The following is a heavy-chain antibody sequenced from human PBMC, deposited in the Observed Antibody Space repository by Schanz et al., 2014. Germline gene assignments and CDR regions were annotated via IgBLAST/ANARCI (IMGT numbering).Heavy chain of an antibody. V-gene: IGHV1-69*04. J-gene: IGHJ5*02. D-gene: IGHD3-22*01. CDR1: GGTFNSYT. CDR3: AREVGLYDRGWFDP. CDR2: IIPILGIA. Sequence: QVQLVQSGAEVKKPGSPVKVSCKASGGTFNSYTINWVRQAPGQGLEWMGRIIPILGIANYAQKFQGRVTITADKSTFTAYMDVSSLRSEDTAVYYCAREVGLYDRGWFDPWGQGTLVTVSS.